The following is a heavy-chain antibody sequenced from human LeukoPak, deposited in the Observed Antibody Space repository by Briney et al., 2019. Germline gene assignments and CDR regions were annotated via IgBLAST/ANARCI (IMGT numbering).Heavy chain of an antibody. CDR2: ISAYNGNT. CDR3: ARGMYDFWSGYQNPFDY. CDR1: GYIFTSYG. J-gene: IGHJ4*02. D-gene: IGHD3-3*01. V-gene: IGHV1-18*01. Sequence: ASVKVSCKASGYIFTSYGISWVRQAPGQGLEWMGWISAYNGNTNYAQKLQGRVTMTTDTSTSTAYMELRSLRSDDTAVYYCARGMYDFWSGYQNPFDYWGQGTLVTVSS.